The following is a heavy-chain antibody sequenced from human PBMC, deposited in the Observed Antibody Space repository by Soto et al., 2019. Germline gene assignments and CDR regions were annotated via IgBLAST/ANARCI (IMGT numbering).Heavy chain of an antibody. J-gene: IGHJ5*02. Sequence: EVQLLESGGGLVQPGGSLRLSCAASGFTFSSYAMSWVRQAPGKGLEWVSAISGSGGSTYYADSVKGRFTISRDNSKNTLYLQVNSLRAEDTAVYYCANSFDVLIQLRFDPWGQGTLVTVSS. D-gene: IGHD5-18*01. V-gene: IGHV3-23*01. CDR3: ANSFDVLIQLRFDP. CDR1: GFTFSSYA. CDR2: ISGSGGST.